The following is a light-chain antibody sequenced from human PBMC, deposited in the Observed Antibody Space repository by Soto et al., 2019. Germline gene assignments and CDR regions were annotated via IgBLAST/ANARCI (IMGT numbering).Light chain of an antibody. CDR1: ETIIDY. Sequence: DIQMSQSPSSLSASVGDSVTITCRASETIIDYLNWYQQQPGEAPKHLIFSASSLHSGVPSRFRGSGSPTHFTLPISSLQPEDFATYFCQQSFSAPRTFGQGTKL. J-gene: IGKJ2*01. V-gene: IGKV1-39*01. CDR3: QQSFSAPRT. CDR2: SAS.